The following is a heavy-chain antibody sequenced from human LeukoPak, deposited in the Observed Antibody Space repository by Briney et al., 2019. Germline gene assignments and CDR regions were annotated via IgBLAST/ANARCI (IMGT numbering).Heavy chain of an antibody. CDR3: ARGDSSGYGPDH. CDR1: GFTFSSYR. D-gene: IGHD3-22*01. V-gene: IGHV3-48*02. CDR2: ISSSSSTI. J-gene: IGHJ5*02. Sequence: GSLRLSCAASGFTFSSYRMNWVRQAPGEGLEWVSYISSSSSTIYYADSVKGRFTISRDNAKNSLYLQMNSLRDEDTAVYYCARGDSSGYGPDHWGQGTLVTVSS.